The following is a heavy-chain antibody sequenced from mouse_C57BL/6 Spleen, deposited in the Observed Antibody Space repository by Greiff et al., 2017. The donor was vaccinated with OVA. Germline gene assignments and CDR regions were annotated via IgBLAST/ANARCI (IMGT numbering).Heavy chain of an antibody. J-gene: IGHJ3*01. CDR3: ARGRLRRGFFAY. V-gene: IGHV1-69*01. CDR2: IDPSDSYT. CDR1: GYTFTSYW. D-gene: IGHD2-4*01. Sequence: QVQLKQPGAELVMPGASVKLSCKASGYTFTSYWMHWVKQRPGQGLEWIGEIDPSDSYTNYNQKFKGKSTLTVDKSSSTAYMQLSSLTSEDSAVYYCARGRLRRGFFAYWGQGTLVTVSA.